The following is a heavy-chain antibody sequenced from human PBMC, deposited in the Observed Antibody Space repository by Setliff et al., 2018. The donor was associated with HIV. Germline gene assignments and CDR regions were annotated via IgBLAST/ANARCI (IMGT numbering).Heavy chain of an antibody. V-gene: IGHV4-4*09. J-gene: IGHJ4*02. CDR3: ARDRYAGEIDY. Sequence: SETLSLTCTVSGGSISGYHWNWLRQTPGKGLEWIGYIYTSRGTNYNHSLRTRVIISVDTSNQFSLKLSSVTAADTAVYYCARDRYAGEIDYWGQGTLVTVSS. CDR2: IYTSRGT. D-gene: IGHD3-10*01. CDR1: GGSISGYH.